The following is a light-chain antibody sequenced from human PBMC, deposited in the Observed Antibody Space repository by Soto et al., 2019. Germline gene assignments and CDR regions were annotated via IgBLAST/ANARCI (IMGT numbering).Light chain of an antibody. J-gene: IGKJ4*01. CDR2: WAS. CDR1: QSVLYSSNNKNY. CDR3: QQFYSTPLT. Sequence: DIVMTQSPDSLPVSLGERATINCKSSQSVLYSSNNKNYLAWYQLKPGQPPKLLIYWASTRESGVPDRFSGSGSGTDFTLAISSLQAEDVAVYYCQQFYSTPLTFGGGTKVEIK. V-gene: IGKV4-1*01.